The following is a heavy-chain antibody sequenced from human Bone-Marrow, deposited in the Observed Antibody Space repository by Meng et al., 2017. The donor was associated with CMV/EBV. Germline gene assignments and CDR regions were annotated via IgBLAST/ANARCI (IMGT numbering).Heavy chain of an antibody. CDR1: GYSFTSYG. J-gene: IGHJ5*02. V-gene: IGHV1-18*01. CDR2: ISVYNGNT. Sequence: ASVKVSCKASGYSFTSYGISWVRQAPGQGLEWMGWISVYNGNTNYAQKLQGRVTMTTDTSTSTAYMELRSLRSDDTAVYYCARDFGYCSSTSCYPRNWFDPWGQGTLVTVAS. D-gene: IGHD2-2*01. CDR3: ARDFGYCSSTSCYPRNWFDP.